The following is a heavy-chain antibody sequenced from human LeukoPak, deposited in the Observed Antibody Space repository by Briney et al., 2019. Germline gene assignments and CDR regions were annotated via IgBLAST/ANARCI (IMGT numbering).Heavy chain of an antibody. V-gene: IGHV3-30-3*01. CDR2: ISYDGNDK. CDR1: GFTFSNYA. D-gene: IGHD5-18*01. CDR3: ARDRDTAMGL. J-gene: IGHJ4*02. Sequence: PGGSLRLSCAASGFTFSNYAMHWVRQAPGKGLEWVAIISYDGNDKYYTDSVKGRFTISRDKSKNTLYLQMNSLRAEDTAVYYCARDRDTAMGLWGQGTLVTVSS.